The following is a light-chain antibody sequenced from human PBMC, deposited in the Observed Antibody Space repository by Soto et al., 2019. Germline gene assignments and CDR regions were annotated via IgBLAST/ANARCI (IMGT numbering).Light chain of an antibody. J-gene: IGKJ4*01. Sequence: EIVLTQSPGTLSLSPGERATLSCRASQSVSGSYLAWYQRRPGQAPRLLIYGASSGATGIPDRFSGSGSGTDFTLTISRLEPEDFAVYYCQQYGSSPLTFGGGTKVEIK. V-gene: IGKV3-20*01. CDR3: QQYGSSPLT. CDR2: GAS. CDR1: QSVSGSY.